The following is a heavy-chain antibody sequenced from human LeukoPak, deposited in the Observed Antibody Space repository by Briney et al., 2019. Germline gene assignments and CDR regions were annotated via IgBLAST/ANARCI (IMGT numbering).Heavy chain of an antibody. V-gene: IGHV3-11*04. CDR1: GFTFSDYY. CDR2: ISSSGSTI. D-gene: IGHD6-13*01. J-gene: IGHJ4*02. CDR3: ARDEIAAAGTSFDY. Sequence: GGSLRPSCAASGFTFSDYYMSWIRQAPGKGLEWVSYISSSGSTIYYADSVKGRFTISRDNAKSSLYLQMNSLRAEDTAVYYCARDEIAAAGTSFDYWGQGTLVTVSS.